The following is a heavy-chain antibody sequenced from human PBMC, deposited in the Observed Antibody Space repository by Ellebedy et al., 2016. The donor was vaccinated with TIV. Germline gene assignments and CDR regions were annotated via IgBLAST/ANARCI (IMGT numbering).Heavy chain of an antibody. J-gene: IGHJ4*02. Sequence: GESLKISCADSGFTFSSYAMHWVRQAPGKGLEWVALISYDGSNKYYADSVKGRFTISRDNSKNTLYLQMNSLRAEDTAVYYCARAQYDYWGQGTLVTVSS. D-gene: IGHD2-2*01. CDR3: ARAQYDY. CDR2: ISYDGSNK. CDR1: GFTFSSYA. V-gene: IGHV3-30-3*01.